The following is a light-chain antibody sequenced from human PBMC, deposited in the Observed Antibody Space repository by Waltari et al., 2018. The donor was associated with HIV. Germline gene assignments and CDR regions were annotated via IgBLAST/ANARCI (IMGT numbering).Light chain of an antibody. CDR1: QRLLHRNGYNY. CDR2: LGS. V-gene: IGKV2-28*01. J-gene: IGKJ1*01. Sequence: DIVMTQSPLSLPVTPGEPASISCRSSQRLLHRNGYNYLDWYLQKPGQSPHLLFYLGSNRASGVPDRFSGSGSGTDFTLKISRVEAEDVGVYYCMQALQAPWTFGQGTKVEIK. CDR3: MQALQAPWT.